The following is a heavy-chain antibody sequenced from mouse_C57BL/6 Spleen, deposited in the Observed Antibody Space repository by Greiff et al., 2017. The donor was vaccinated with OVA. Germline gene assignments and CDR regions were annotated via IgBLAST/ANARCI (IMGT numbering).Heavy chain of an antibody. D-gene: IGHD4-1*01. CDR1: GYTFTSYW. Sequence: QVQLKQPGAELVRPGSSVKLSCKASGYTFTSYWMHWVKQRPIQGLEWIGNIDPSDSETHYNQKFKDKATLTVDKSSSTAYMQLSSLTSADSAVYYCARTGKGYAMDYWGQGTSVTVSS. CDR3: ARTGKGYAMDY. V-gene: IGHV1-52*01. J-gene: IGHJ4*01. CDR2: IDPSDSET.